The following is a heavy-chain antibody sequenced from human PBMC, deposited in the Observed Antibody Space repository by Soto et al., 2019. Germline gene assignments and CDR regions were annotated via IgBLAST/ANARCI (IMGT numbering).Heavy chain of an antibody. V-gene: IGHV3-23*01. CDR3: ATPSLPNCSGGSCYPGLISDY. CDR1: GFTFSSYA. D-gene: IGHD2-15*01. Sequence: GGSLRLSCAASGFTFSSYAMSWVRQAPGKGLEWVSAISGSGGSTYYADSVKGRFTISRDNSKNTLYLQMNSLRAEDTAVYYCATPSLPNCSGGSCYPGLISDYWGQGTLVTVSS. J-gene: IGHJ4*02. CDR2: ISGSGGST.